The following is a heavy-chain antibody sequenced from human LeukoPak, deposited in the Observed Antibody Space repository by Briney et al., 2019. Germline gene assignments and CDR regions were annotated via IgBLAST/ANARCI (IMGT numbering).Heavy chain of an antibody. V-gene: IGHV3-23*01. CDR2: ISGSGGST. CDR3: AKVGDYCGSGSYYNDEFDY. Sequence: GGSLRLSCAASGFTFSSYAMSWVRQAPGKGLEWVSAISGSGGSTYYADSVKGRFTISRDNSKNTLYLQMNSLRAEDTAVHYCAKVGDYCGSGSYYNDEFDYWGQGTLVTVSS. CDR1: GFTFSSYA. J-gene: IGHJ4*02. D-gene: IGHD3-10*01.